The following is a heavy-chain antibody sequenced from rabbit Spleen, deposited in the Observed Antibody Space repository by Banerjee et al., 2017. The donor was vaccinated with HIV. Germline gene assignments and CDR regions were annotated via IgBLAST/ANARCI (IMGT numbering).Heavy chain of an antibody. CDR3: ARETSSGWGIVSFYFSL. CDR2: IDSGTSGDT. D-gene: IGHD4-1*01. V-gene: IGHV1S40*01. J-gene: IGHJ4*01. CDR1: GFSFNDDYV. Sequence: QSLEESGGDLVKPEGSLTLPCTASGFSFNDDYVMCWVRQAPGKGLEWIACIDSGTSGDTYYANWAKGRFTISKTSSTTVTLQMTSLTAADTATYFCARETSSGWGIVSFYFSLWGQGTIITVS.